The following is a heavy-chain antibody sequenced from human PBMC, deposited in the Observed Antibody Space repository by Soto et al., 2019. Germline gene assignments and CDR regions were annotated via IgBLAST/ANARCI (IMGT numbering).Heavy chain of an antibody. CDR1: GYTFTSYA. J-gene: IGHJ6*02. CDR3: ARTPPYSSSWYTDYYYGMDV. D-gene: IGHD6-13*01. Sequence: VASVKVSCKASGYTFTSYAMHWVRQAPGQRLEWMGWINAGNGNTKYSQKFQGRVTITRDTSASTAYMELSRLRSDDTAVYYCARTPPYSSSWYTDYYYGMDVWGQGTTVTVAS. V-gene: IGHV1-3*01. CDR2: INAGNGNT.